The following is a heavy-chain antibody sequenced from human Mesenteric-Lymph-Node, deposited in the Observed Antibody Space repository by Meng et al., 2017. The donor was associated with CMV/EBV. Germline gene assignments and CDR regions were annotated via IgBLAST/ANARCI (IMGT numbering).Heavy chain of an antibody. V-gene: IGHV1-2*04. CDR2: IDPNSGDT. Sequence: KGSCRASEYTCDGYYMRWVRQAPKRGLEWMGWIDPNSGDTNYAQKFQGWVTMTRDTSISTAYMELSRLRSDDTAVYYCARGPWELLDYWGQGTLVTVSS. J-gene: IGHJ4*02. D-gene: IGHD1-26*01. CDR1: EYTCDGYY. CDR3: ARGPWELLDY.